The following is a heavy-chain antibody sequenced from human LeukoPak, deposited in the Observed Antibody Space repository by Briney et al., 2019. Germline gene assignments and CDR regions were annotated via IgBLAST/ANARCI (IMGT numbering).Heavy chain of an antibody. V-gene: IGHV3-30*04. CDR1: GLTFSSYA. Sequence: GGSLRLPCAASGLTFSSYAMHWVRQAPGKGLEWVAVISYDGSNKYYADSVKGRFTISRDNSKNTLYLQMSSLRAEDTAVYYCARGRHSSSWFYYYYYYMDVWGKGTTVTVSS. J-gene: IGHJ6*03. D-gene: IGHD6-13*01. CDR2: ISYDGSNK. CDR3: ARGRHSSSWFYYYYYYMDV.